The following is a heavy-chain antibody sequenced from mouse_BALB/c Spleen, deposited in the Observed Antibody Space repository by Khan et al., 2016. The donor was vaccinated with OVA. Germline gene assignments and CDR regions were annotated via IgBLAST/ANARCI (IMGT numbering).Heavy chain of an antibody. D-gene: IGHD2-1*01. V-gene: IGHV5-9-1*01. J-gene: IGHJ3*01. CDR2: INSDGDYT. Sequence: EVRLVESGGGLVKPGGSLKLSCAASGFTFSTCAMSWVRQTPEKRLEWVATINSDGDYTYYPDNVTGRFTISRDNAKHTLYLQMNSLRSEDTAMYYCARSPYGNFAYWGQGTLVTVSA. CDR1: GFTFSTCA. CDR3: ARSPYGNFAY.